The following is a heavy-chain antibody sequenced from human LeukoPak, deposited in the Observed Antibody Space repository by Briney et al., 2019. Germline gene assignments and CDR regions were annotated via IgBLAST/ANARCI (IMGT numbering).Heavy chain of an antibody. Sequence: GGSLRLSCAASGFTFSSYEMIWVRQAPGKGLEWVSYISSSGSTIYYADSVKGRFTISRDNAKNSLYLQMNSLRAEDTAVYYCARGPVLYGMDVWGQGTTVTVSS. J-gene: IGHJ6*02. CDR3: ARGPVLYGMDV. CDR1: GFTFSSYE. CDR2: ISSSGSTI. V-gene: IGHV3-48*03.